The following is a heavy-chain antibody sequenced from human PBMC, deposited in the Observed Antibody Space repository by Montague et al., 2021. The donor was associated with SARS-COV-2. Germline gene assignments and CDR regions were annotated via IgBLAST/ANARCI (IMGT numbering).Heavy chain of an antibody. CDR3: AKLVRSGGRPP. CDR1: GFTFSSYA. D-gene: IGHD2-15*01. V-gene: IGHV3-23*03. Sequence: SLRLSCAASGFTFSSYAMSWVRQAPGKGLEWVSVIYGGGSRTYYADSVKGRFTISRDDSKDTLYLQMNSLRAEDTAVYYCAKLVRSGGRPPWGQGTLVTVSS. CDR2: IYGGGSRT. J-gene: IGHJ5*02.